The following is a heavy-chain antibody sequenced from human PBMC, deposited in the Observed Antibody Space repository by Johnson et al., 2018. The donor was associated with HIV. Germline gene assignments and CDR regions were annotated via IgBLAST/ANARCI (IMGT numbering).Heavy chain of an antibody. CDR1: GFTVSGDH. V-gene: IGHV3-43*01. Sequence: VQLVESGGALIQPGGSLRLSCAASGFTVSGDHMHWVRQAPGKGLEWVSLISWDGGSTYYADSVKGRFTISRDNSKNSLYLQMNSLGAEDTAVYYCARDLGEMATTAGDAFDIWGQGTMVTVSS. CDR2: ISWDGGST. J-gene: IGHJ3*02. CDR3: ARDLGEMATTAGDAFDI. D-gene: IGHD5-24*01.